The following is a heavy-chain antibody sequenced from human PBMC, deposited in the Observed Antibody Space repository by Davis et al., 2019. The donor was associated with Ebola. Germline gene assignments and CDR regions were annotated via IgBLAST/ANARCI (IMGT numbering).Heavy chain of an antibody. J-gene: IGHJ4*02. CDR3: ARDGVFEGYYDIKGYKRAYFDS. CDR1: GGPIISSSYY. V-gene: IGHV4-39*07. D-gene: IGHD3-22*01. CDR2: IYYSGAA. Sequence: MPSETLSLTCTVPGGPIISSSYYWGWIRQPPGKGLEWIGSIYYSGAAYYNPSLESRVTISLDTSKNQFSLKLSSVTAVDTAVYYCARDGVFEGYYDIKGYKRAYFDSWGQGTLLTVSS.